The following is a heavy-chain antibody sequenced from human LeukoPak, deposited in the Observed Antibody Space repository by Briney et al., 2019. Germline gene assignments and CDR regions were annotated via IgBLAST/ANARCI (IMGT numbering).Heavy chain of an antibody. CDR1: GYTFTGFY. D-gene: IGHD2-2*01. V-gene: IGHV1-46*01. Sequence: GASVKVSCKASGYTFTGFYIHWVRQAPGQGLEWMAKLIPSRGTPSYAQEFQGRVTVTSDTSTSTVHMELSSLRSDDSAVYYCARGPHQHSDSWGQGTLVSVSS. CDR2: LIPSRGTP. J-gene: IGHJ4*02. CDR3: ARGPHQHSDS.